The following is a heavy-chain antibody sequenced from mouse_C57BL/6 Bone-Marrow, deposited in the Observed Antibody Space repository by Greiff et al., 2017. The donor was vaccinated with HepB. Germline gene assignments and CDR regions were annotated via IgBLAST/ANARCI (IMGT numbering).Heavy chain of an antibody. D-gene: IGHD2-4*01. CDR2: ISDGGSYT. J-gene: IGHJ3*01. Sequence: EVKVVDSGGGLVKPGGSLKLSCAASGFTFSSYAMSWVRQTPEKRLEWVATISDGGSYTYYPDNVKGRFTISRDNAKNNLYLQMSHLKSEDTAMYYCARDQGLEGFAYWGQGTLVTVSA. V-gene: IGHV5-4*01. CDR3: ARDQGLEGFAY. CDR1: GFTFSSYA.